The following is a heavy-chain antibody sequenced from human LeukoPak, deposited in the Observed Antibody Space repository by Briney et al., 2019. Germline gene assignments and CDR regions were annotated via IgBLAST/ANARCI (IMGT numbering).Heavy chain of an antibody. Sequence: GGSLRLSCAASGFTFSSYDMHWVRQAPGKGLEWVTVISDDGSNKYYADSVKGRCTISRDNSENTLSLQMNSLRPEDTAVYYCAKGGPRDYHGSGNYFGYWGQGTLVTVSS. J-gene: IGHJ4*02. D-gene: IGHD3-10*01. CDR1: GFTFSSYD. V-gene: IGHV3-30*18. CDR2: ISDDGSNK. CDR3: AKGGPRDYHGSGNYFGY.